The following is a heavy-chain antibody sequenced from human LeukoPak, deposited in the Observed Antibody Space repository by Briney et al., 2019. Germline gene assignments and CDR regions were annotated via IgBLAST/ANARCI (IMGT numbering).Heavy chain of an antibody. J-gene: IGHJ4*02. Sequence: GASVKVSCKASGYTFTSYDINWVRQATGRGLEWMGWMNPNSGNTGYAQKFQGRVTMTRNTSISTAYMELSSLRSEDTAVYYCASSYYYDSSGYYPPDWIFDYWGQGTLVTVSS. CDR2: MNPNSGNT. CDR1: GYTFTSYD. D-gene: IGHD3-22*01. V-gene: IGHV1-8*01. CDR3: ASSYYYDSSGYYPPDWIFDY.